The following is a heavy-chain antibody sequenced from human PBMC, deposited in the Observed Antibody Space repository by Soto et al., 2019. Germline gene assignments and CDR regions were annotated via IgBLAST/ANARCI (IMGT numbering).Heavy chain of an antibody. Sequence: SQTLSLTSAISADRVPSNSAASNCIRQSPSRTLEWLGRTYYRSKWYNDYAVSVKSRITINPDTSKNQFSLQLNSVTPEDTAVYYCARVGSIAVAGYGMDVWGQGTTVTVSS. CDR2: TYYRSKWYN. CDR3: ARVGSIAVAGYGMDV. D-gene: IGHD6-19*01. V-gene: IGHV6-1*01. J-gene: IGHJ6*02. CDR1: ADRVPSNSAA.